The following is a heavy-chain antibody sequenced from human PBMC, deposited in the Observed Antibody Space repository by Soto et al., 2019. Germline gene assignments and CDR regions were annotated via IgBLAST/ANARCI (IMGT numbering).Heavy chain of an antibody. CDR1: GGTFSSYA. CDR2: IIPIFGTA. J-gene: IGHJ6*04. Sequence: SVKVSCKASGGTFSSYAISWVRQAPGQGLEWMGGIIPIFGTANYAQKFQGRVTITADESTSTAYMELSSLRSEDTAVYYCARDPEGSGSYPSYCCMDFWGTGTTGPVSS. V-gene: IGHV1-69*13. D-gene: IGHD3-10*01. CDR3: ARDPEGSGSYPSYCCMDF.